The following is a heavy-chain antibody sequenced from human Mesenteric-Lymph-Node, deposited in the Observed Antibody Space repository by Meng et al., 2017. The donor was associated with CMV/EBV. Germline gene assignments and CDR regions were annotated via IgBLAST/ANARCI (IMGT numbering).Heavy chain of an antibody. D-gene: IGHD6-6*01. V-gene: IGHV4-34*01. CDR3: ARGHSSSSWSYYYYYGMDV. CDR1: GGSLSGYY. CDR2: INHSGST. Sequence: SETLSLTCAVYGGSLSGYYWSWIRQLPGKGLEWIGEINHSGSTNYNPSRKSRVTISVDTSKNQFSLKLSSVTAADTAVYYCARGHSSSSWSYYYYYGMDVWGQGTTVTVSS. J-gene: IGHJ6*02.